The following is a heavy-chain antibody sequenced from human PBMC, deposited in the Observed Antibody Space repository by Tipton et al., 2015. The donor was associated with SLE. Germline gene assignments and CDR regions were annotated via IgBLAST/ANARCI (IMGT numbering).Heavy chain of an antibody. CDR3: ARVWRQLANYFDY. CDR1: GGSISSSNW. Sequence: TLSLTCAVSGGSISSSNWWSWVRQPPGKGLEWIGEIYHSGSTNYNPSLKSRVTISADKSKNQFSLKLSSVTAADTAVYYCARVWRQLANYFDYWGQGTLVTVSS. V-gene: IGHV4-4*02. D-gene: IGHD6-6*01. CDR2: IYHSGST. J-gene: IGHJ4*02.